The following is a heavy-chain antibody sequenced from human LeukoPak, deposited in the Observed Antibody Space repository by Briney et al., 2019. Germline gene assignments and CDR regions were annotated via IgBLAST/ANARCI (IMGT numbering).Heavy chain of an antibody. D-gene: IGHD7-27*01. CDR3: ARAGGPGEDYMDV. CDR2: ISTYNGKT. Sequence: ASVKVSCKGSGYTFTSYGICCVRQAPVQGLEWRGWISTYNGKTNNEQKIQGRVTMTTTTSTSTAYMELRSWRSDDTAVYYCARAGGPGEDYMDVWGKGNTVTISS. J-gene: IGHJ6*03. V-gene: IGHV1-18*01. CDR1: GYTFTSYG.